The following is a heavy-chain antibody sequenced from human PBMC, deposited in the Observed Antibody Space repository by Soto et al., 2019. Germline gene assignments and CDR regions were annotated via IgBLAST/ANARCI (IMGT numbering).Heavy chain of an antibody. J-gene: IGHJ5*02. CDR1: GYTFPSYG. Sequence: QVQLVQSGAEVKKPGASVKVSCRASGYTFPSYGITWVRQAPGQGLEWMGWISAYNGYTDYGQKLQGRVTMTTDTSTSTAYMELRSLRSDDTAVYYWARDDSSGPGRFDPWGQGTLVTVSS. V-gene: IGHV1-18*01. D-gene: IGHD3-22*01. CDR2: ISAYNGYT. CDR3: ARDDSSGPGRFDP.